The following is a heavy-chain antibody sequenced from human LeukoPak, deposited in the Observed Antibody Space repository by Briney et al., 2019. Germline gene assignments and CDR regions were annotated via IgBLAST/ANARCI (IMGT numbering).Heavy chain of an antibody. CDR2: ISWNSGSI. Sequence: GRSLRLSCAASGFTFDDYAMHWVRQAPGKGLEWVSGISWNSGSIGYADSVKGRFTISRDNAKSTLYLQMNSLRVEDTAVYYCARPAVAGLRAGGYDYWGQGTLVTVSS. CDR1: GFTFDDYA. D-gene: IGHD6-19*01. CDR3: ARPAVAGLRAGGYDY. V-gene: IGHV3-9*01. J-gene: IGHJ4*02.